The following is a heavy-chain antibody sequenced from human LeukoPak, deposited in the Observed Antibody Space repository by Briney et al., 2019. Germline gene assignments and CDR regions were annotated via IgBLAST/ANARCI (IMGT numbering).Heavy chain of an antibody. V-gene: IGHV4-59*08. J-gene: IGHJ4*02. Sequence: SETLSLTCTVSGGSISNYYWSWVRQPPGKGLEWIGYVYYSGSTNYNPFLKSRVTISVDTSKNQFSLKLTSVTAADTAVYYCARGSGWYLYWGQGTLVTVSS. D-gene: IGHD6-19*01. CDR3: ARGSGWYLY. CDR2: VYYSGST. CDR1: GGSISNYY.